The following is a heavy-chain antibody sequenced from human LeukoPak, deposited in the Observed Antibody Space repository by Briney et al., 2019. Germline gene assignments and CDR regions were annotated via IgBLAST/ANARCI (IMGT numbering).Heavy chain of an antibody. CDR3: ARALPRYSGYDSVDDNPGYYYYYMDV. V-gene: IGHV1-46*01. Sequence: ASVKVSCKASGYTFTSYYMHWVRQAPGQGLEWMGIINPSGGSTSYAQKFQGRVTMTRDMSTSTVYMELSSLRSEDTAVYYCARALPRYSGYDSVDDNPGYYYYYMDVWGKGTTVTVSS. CDR1: GYTFTSYY. CDR2: INPSGGST. D-gene: IGHD5-12*01. J-gene: IGHJ6*03.